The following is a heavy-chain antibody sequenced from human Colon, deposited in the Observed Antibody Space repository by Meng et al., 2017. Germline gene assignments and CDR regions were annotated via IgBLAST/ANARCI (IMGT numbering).Heavy chain of an antibody. Sequence: GGSLRLSCKGSGYSFTSYWIGWVRQMPGKGLEWMGIIYPGDSDTRYSPSFQGQVTISVDKSINTAYLQWSSLKASDSAMYYCARQKCDCSGSSCLGDAFVIWGQGTMVTVSS. CDR1: GYSFTSYW. CDR3: ARQKCDCSGSSCLGDAFVI. V-gene: IGHV5-51*01. CDR2: IYPGDSDT. J-gene: IGHJ3*02. D-gene: IGHD2-15*01.